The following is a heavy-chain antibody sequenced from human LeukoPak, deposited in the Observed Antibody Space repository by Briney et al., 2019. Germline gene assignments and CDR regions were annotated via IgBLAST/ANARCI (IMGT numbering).Heavy chain of an antibody. CDR3: AREDRSSGFYGLDY. Sequence: GGSLRLSCAASGFTFRSYAMNRVRLAPGKGLEWVSSVAGRGDVTYYADSVKGRFTISRDNSKNTLYLQMNSLRAEDTAVYHCAREDRSSGFYGLDYWGQGTLVTVSS. D-gene: IGHD6-19*01. CDR1: GFTFRSYA. CDR2: VAGRGDVT. V-gene: IGHV3-23*01. J-gene: IGHJ4*02.